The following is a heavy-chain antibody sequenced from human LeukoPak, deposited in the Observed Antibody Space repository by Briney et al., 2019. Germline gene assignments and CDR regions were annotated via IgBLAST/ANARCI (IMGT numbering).Heavy chain of an antibody. Sequence: NPSETLSLTCAVYGGTFSGYYWSWIRQPPGKRLEWVGESNDSGGTNYNPSLKSRVTISADKSKNQVSLDLGSVTAADTAVYFCASFERLRLRGSDYWGQGALVIVSS. J-gene: IGHJ4*02. CDR2: SNDSGGT. D-gene: IGHD5-12*01. CDR3: ASFERLRLRGSDY. V-gene: IGHV4-34*08. CDR1: GGTFSGYY.